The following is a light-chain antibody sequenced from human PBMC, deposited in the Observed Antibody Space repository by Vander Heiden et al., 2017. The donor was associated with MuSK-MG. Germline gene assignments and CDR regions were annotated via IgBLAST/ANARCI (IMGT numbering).Light chain of an antibody. CDR2: TAS. Sequence: EIQMAQSPSNLSASLGDRVTITCRASQSITTWLAWFAQKPGKAPKLLISTASSLESGVPSRFSGSGSGTEFTLTISSLQPDYFATYYCQQYYDYPWTFGQGTKVEI. CDR3: QQYYDYPWT. V-gene: IGKV1-5*01. CDR1: QSITTW. J-gene: IGKJ1*01.